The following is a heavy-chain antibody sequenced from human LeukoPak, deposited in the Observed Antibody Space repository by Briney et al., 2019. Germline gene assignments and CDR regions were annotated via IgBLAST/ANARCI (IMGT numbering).Heavy chain of an antibody. Sequence: GGSLRLSCAASGFTFSSYAMSWVRQAPGKGLEWVLPISGSGGSTYYADSVKGRFTISRDNSKNTLYLQMNSLRAEDTAVYYCAKDRGSSWPHGFDYWGQGTLVTVSS. CDR1: GFTFSSYA. D-gene: IGHD6-13*01. CDR2: ISGSGGST. CDR3: AKDRGSSWPHGFDY. V-gene: IGHV3-23*01. J-gene: IGHJ4*02.